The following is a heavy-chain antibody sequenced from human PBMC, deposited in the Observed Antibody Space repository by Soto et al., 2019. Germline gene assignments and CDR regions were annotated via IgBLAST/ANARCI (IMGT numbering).Heavy chain of an antibody. Sequence: QVQLVESGGDVVQPGTSLRLSCAASGFTFSSYGMHWVRQAPGKGLEWVAVIWFDGNNRYYADSVKGRFTISRDNSQNTLSLQMNSLRVEHTAVYFCARDEAKVGRVPSTTYFYGLDVWGQGTTVTVSS. D-gene: IGHD4-17*01. J-gene: IGHJ6*02. CDR2: IWFDGNNR. CDR1: GFTFSSYG. CDR3: ARDEAKVGRVPSTTYFYGLDV. V-gene: IGHV3-33*01.